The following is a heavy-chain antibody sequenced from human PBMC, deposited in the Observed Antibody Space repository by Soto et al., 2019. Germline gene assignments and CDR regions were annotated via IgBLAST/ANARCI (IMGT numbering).Heavy chain of an antibody. CDR3: AGTTSHQWYYMDV. J-gene: IGHJ6*03. Sequence: QVPLQESGPGLVKPSQTLSLTCAISGDSVSSNSAAWNWIRLSPSRGLEWLARTYYRSRWNNDYAVSVRSRITVNPDTSKNQFSLQLTSVTPEDTAVYYCAGTTSHQWYYMDVWGKGTTVTVSS. CDR2: TYYRSRWNN. D-gene: IGHD1-7*01. CDR1: GDSVSSNSAA. V-gene: IGHV6-1*01.